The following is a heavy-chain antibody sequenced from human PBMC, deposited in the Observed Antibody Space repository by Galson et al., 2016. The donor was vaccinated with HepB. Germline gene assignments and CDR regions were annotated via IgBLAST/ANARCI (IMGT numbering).Heavy chain of an antibody. CDR1: GFTFSSYN. CDR2: ISSSSSTI. J-gene: IGHJ3*02. V-gene: IGHV3-48*01. D-gene: IGHD2-21*01. CDR3: AKHVVGSTRAAFEI. Sequence: SLRLSCAGTGFTFSSYNMNWVRQAPGKGLGWISYISSSSSTIYYADSVKGRFTISRDNSKNTVYLQLNSLRAEDTAVYYCAKHVVGSTRAAFEIWGQGTMVTVSS.